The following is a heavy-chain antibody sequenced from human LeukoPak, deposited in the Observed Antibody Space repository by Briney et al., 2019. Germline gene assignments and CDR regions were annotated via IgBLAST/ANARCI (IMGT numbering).Heavy chain of an antibody. Sequence: SETLSLTCTVSGGSISSYYWSWIRQPPGKGLEWIGYIYYSGSTNYNPSLKSRVTISVDTSKNQFSLKLSSVTAADTAVYYCARPMVRGVRWFDPWGQGTLVTVSS. CDR2: IYYSGST. D-gene: IGHD3-10*01. V-gene: IGHV4-59*12. CDR3: ARPMVRGVRWFDP. CDR1: GGSISSYY. J-gene: IGHJ5*02.